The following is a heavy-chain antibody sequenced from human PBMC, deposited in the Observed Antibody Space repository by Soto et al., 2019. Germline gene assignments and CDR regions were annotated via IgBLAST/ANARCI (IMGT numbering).Heavy chain of an antibody. CDR1: GFTFSDYA. V-gene: IGHV3-30*03. CDR3: AVGGRQWLVTADFNY. Sequence: VQLVESGGGVVQPGRSLRLSCAASGFTFSDYAMHWVRQAPGKGLEWVAVVSHDGRNTHYADSVKGRFTISRDSSKNTVSLEMTSLRAEDAAVYYGAVGGRQWLVTADFNYWGQGALVTVSS. CDR2: VSHDGRNT. J-gene: IGHJ4*02. D-gene: IGHD6-19*01.